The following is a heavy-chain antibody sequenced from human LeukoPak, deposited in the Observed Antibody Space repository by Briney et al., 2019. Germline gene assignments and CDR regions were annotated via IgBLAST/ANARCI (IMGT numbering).Heavy chain of an antibody. CDR3: ARDRVVVVAAPTHFDY. CDR1: GFTFSSYW. V-gene: IGHV3-7*01. D-gene: IGHD2-15*01. CDR2: IKQDGSEK. Sequence: GGSLRLSCAASGFTFSSYWMSWVRQAPGKGLEWVANIKQDGSEKYYVDSVKGRFTISRDNAKNSLYLQMNSLRAEDTAVYYCARDRVVVVAAPTHFDYWGQGTLVTVSS. J-gene: IGHJ4*02.